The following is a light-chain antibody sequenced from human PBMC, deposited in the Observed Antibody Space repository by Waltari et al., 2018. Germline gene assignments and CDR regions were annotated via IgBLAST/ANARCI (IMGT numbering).Light chain of an antibody. CDR1: TNDLGGYNY. CDR2: DVN. CDR3: CSFTRSSTWV. V-gene: IGLV2-14*03. Sequence: QSALTQPASVSGSLGQSIIISCTGTTNDLGGYNYVSWYQQHPGKAPKLMIYDVNSRPSGVASRFSGSKSGNTASLIISGLQAEDEADYYCCSFTRSSTWVFGGGTKVTVL. J-gene: IGLJ3*02.